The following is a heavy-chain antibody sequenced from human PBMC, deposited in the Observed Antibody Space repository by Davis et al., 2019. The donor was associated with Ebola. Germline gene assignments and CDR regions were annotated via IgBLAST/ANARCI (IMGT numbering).Heavy chain of an antibody. V-gene: IGHV3-11*04. CDR2: ISSSGSTI. D-gene: IGHD3-3*01. CDR1: GFTVSSNY. J-gene: IGHJ4*02. Sequence: GESLKISCAASGFTVSSNYMSWVRQAPGKGLEWVSYISSSGSTIYYADSVKGRFTISRDNAKKSLYLQMNSLRAEDTAVYYCARVHVLRFLEWSNFDYWGQGTLVTVSS. CDR3: ARVHVLRFLEWSNFDY.